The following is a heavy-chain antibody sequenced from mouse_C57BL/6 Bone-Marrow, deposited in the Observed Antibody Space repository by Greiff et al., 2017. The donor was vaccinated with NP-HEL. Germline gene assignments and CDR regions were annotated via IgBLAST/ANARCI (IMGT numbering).Heavy chain of an antibody. V-gene: IGHV1-54*01. CDR1: GYAFTNYL. CDR3: ARSGTWCAY. J-gene: IGHJ3*01. CDR2: INPGSGGT. D-gene: IGHD4-1*01. Sequence: QVQLQQSGAELVRPGTSVKVSCKASGYAFTNYLIEWVKQRPGQGLEWIGVINPGSGGTNYNEKFKGKATLTADKSSSTAYMQLSSLTSEDSAVYFCARSGTWCAYWGQGTLVTVSA.